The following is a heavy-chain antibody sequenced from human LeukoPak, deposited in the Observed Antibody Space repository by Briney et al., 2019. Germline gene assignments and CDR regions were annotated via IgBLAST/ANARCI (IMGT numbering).Heavy chain of an antibody. Sequence: PGGSLRLSCSASGFTVRSDYMSWVRQAPGKGLAWLSVIYSGGTTNYADSVKGRFTISRDNSKNTVYLQMNSLRVEDTAVYYCTRGGSVPATRSFDYWGQGTLVTVSS. CDR2: IYSGGTT. V-gene: IGHV3-66*01. CDR3: TRGGSVPATRSFDY. CDR1: GFTVRSDY. D-gene: IGHD6-19*01. J-gene: IGHJ4*02.